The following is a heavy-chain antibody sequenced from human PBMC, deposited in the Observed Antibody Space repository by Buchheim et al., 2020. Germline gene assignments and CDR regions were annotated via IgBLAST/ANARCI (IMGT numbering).Heavy chain of an antibody. CDR2: SRNKADSYTT. V-gene: IGHV3-72*01. CDR3: ARLSRNYYSDY. D-gene: IGHD1-14*01. J-gene: IGHJ4*02. Sequence: EVQLVESGGGLVQPGGSLRLSCAVSGFTLSDHCMDWVRQAPGKGLEWVGRSRNKADSYTTEYAASVKGGFTISRGDSENSLHLQMNSLKTEDTALYYCARLSRNYYSDYWGQGTL. CDR1: GFTLSDHC.